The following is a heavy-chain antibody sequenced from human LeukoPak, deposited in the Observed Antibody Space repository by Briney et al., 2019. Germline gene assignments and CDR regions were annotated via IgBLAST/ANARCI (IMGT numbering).Heavy chain of an antibody. J-gene: IGHJ5*02. Sequence: SETLSLTCAVYGGSFSGYYWSWIRQPPGKGLEWIGEINHSGSTNYNPSLKSRVTISVDTSKNQFSLKLSSVTAADTAVYYCARGLHDYSNYRTGWFDPWGQGTLVTVSS. CDR2: INHSGST. CDR3: ARGLHDYSNYRTGWFDP. CDR1: GGSFSGYY. D-gene: IGHD4-11*01. V-gene: IGHV4-34*01.